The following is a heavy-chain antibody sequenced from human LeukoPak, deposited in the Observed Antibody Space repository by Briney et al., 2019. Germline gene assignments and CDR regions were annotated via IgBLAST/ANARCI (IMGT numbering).Heavy chain of an antibody. J-gene: IGHJ1*01. CDR3: ARDWELLRFQH. V-gene: IGHV1-8*01. Sequence: GASVKVSCKASGYTFTSYDINWVRQATGQGLEWMGWMNPNSGNTGYAQKFQGRVTMTRNTSISTAYMELSSLGSEDTAAYYCARDWELLRFQHWGQGTLVTVSS. CDR1: GYTFTSYD. CDR2: MNPNSGNT. D-gene: IGHD1-26*01.